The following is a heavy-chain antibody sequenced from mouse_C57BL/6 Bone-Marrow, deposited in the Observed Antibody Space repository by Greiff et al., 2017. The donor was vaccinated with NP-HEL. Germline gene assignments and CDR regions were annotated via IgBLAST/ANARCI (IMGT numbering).Heavy chain of an antibody. CDR3: ARRSTMVTYYFDY. Sequence: EVNVVESGGGLVKPGGSLKLSCAASGFTFSDYGMHWVRQAPEKGLEWVAYISSGSSTIYYADTVKGRFTISRDNAKNTLFLQMTSLRSEDTAMYYCARRSTMVTYYFDYWGQGTTLTVSS. D-gene: IGHD2-1*01. CDR2: ISSGSSTI. V-gene: IGHV5-17*01. CDR1: GFTFSDYG. J-gene: IGHJ2*01.